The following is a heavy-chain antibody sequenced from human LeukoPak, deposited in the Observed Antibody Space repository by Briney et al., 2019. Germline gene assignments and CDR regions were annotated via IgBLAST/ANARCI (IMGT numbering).Heavy chain of an antibody. Sequence: RRGSVKVSCKASGYTFTSYDMHWVRQAPGQGLEWMGIINPSGGSTSYAQKFQGRVTMTRDMSTSTVYMELSSLRSEDTAVYYCARDQSEMTHPHFDYWGQGTLVTVSS. CDR3: ARDQSEMTHPHFDY. CDR1: GYTFTSYD. D-gene: IGHD5-24*01. J-gene: IGHJ4*02. V-gene: IGHV1-46*01. CDR2: INPSGGST.